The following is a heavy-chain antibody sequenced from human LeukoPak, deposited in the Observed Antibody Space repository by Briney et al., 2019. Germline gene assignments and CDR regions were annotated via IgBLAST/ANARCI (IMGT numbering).Heavy chain of an antibody. CDR2: ISSSSSTI. D-gene: IGHD3-22*01. CDR1: GFTFSSYS. V-gene: IGHV3-48*04. J-gene: IGHJ4*02. CDR3: ARDKYYDSSGYYYGSWFDY. Sequence: GGSLRLSCAASGFTFSSYSMNWVRQAPGKGLEWVSYISSSSSTIYYADSVKGRFTISRDNAKNSLYLQMNSLRAEDTAVYYCARDKYYDSSGYYYGSWFDYWGQGTLVTVSS.